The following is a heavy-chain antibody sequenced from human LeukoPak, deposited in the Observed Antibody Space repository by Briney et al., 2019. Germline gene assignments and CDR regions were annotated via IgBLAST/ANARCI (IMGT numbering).Heavy chain of an antibody. Sequence: PWGSLRLSCAASGFTFSSYSMNWVRQAPGKGLEWVSSISSSSSYIYYADSVKGRFTISRDNAKNSLYLQMNSLRAEDTAVYYCARGLGVPAAIHGPWWFDPWGQGTLVTVSS. CDR3: ARGLGVPAAIHGPWWFDP. V-gene: IGHV3-21*01. CDR1: GFTFSSYS. J-gene: IGHJ5*02. D-gene: IGHD2-2*02. CDR2: ISSSSSYI.